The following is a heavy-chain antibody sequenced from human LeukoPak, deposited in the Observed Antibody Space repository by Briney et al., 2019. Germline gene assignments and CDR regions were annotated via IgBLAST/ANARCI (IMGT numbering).Heavy chain of an antibody. Sequence: GGSLRLSCAASGFTFSSYAMSWVCQAPGKGLEWVSAISGSGGSTYYADSVKGRFTISRDNSKNTLYLQMNSLRAEDTAVYYCAKPEAYGDYGSSWLNWGQGTLVTVSS. CDR3: AKPEAYGDYGSSWLN. V-gene: IGHV3-23*01. CDR2: ISGSGGST. CDR1: GFTFSSYA. J-gene: IGHJ4*02. D-gene: IGHD4-17*01.